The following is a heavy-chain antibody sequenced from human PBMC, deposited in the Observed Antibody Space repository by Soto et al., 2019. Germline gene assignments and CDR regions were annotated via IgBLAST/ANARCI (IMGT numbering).Heavy chain of an antibody. J-gene: IGHJ3*02. V-gene: IGHV3-23*01. CDR3: AKGSVLLWFGEQDAFDI. D-gene: IGHD3-10*01. CDR2: ISGSGDST. Sequence: EVQLLESGGGLVQPGGSLRLSCAASGFTFSSYAMSWVRQAPGKGLEWVSAISGSGDSTYYADSVKGRFTISRDNSKNTLYLQMNSLRAEDTAVYYCAKGSVLLWFGEQDAFDIWGQGTMVTVSS. CDR1: GFTFSSYA.